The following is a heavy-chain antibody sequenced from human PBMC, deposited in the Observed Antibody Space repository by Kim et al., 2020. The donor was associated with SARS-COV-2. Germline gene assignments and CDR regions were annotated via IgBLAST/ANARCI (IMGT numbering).Heavy chain of an antibody. CDR3: ARAAVAAAFDQ. CDR2: IKQDGGEK. D-gene: IGHD6-13*01. CDR1: GFTFNNYW. V-gene: IGHV3-7*01. J-gene: IGHJ4*02. Sequence: GGSLRLSCVASGFTFNNYWMSWVRQPPGKGLEWVANIKQDGGEKSYVDSVKGRYTISRDNAKNSLYMQMNSLRAEDTAVYYCARAAVAAAFDQWGQGTLV.